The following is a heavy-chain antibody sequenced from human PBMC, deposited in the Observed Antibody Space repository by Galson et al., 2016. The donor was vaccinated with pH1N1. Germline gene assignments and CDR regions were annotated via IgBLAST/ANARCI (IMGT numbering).Heavy chain of an antibody. D-gene: IGHD5-18*01. CDR1: GFTFDDYA. CDR2: ISWNSGSI. CDR3: AKVTGYLYGYVDY. J-gene: IGHJ4*02. Sequence: SLRLSCAASGFTFDDYAMYWVRQAPGKGLEWVSGISWNSGSIGYADSVKGRFTISGDNAKNSLYLQMNSLRAEDTALYYCAKVTGYLYGYVDYWGQGTLVTVSS. V-gene: IGHV3-9*01.